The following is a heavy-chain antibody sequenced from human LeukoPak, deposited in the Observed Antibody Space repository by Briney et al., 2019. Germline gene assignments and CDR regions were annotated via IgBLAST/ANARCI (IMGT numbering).Heavy chain of an antibody. CDR1: GFSLSAYW. CDR2: IYTGGTT. CDR3: ARDGTTDKYYYGMDV. J-gene: IGHJ6*02. Sequence: PGGSLRLSCAASGFSLSAYWMTWVRQAPGKGLEWVSVIYTGGTTYYADSVKGRFTISRDNSKNTLYLQMNSLRAEDTAVYYCARDGTTDKYYYGMDVWGQGTTVTVSS. D-gene: IGHD1-1*01. V-gene: IGHV3-53*01.